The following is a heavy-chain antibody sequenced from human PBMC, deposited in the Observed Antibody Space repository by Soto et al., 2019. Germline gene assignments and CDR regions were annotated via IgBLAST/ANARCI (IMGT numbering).Heavy chain of an antibody. J-gene: IGHJ6*02. CDR1: GGTFSSYA. D-gene: IGHD3-10*01. Sequence: QVQLVQSGAEVKKPGSSVKVSCKASGGTFSSYAISWVRQAPGQGLEGMGGIIHIFGTANYAQKFQGRVTITADESTSTAYMELSSLRSEETAVYYCARYIPPGEPLWRHYYYYGMDVWGQGTTVTVSS. CDR3: ARYIPPGEPLWRHYYYYGMDV. V-gene: IGHV1-69*12. CDR2: IIHIFGTA.